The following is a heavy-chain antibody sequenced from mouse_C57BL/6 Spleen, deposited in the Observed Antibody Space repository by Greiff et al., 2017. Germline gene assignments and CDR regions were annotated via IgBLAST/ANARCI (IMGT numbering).Heavy chain of an antibody. V-gene: IGHV1-52*01. D-gene: IGHD4-1*01. J-gene: IGHJ4*01. CDR1: GYTFTSYW. CDR3: ARVPPGTSCAMDY. CDR2: IDPSDIEP. Sequence: FQLHQSGPELVSPGSSVKLSCKASGYTFTSYWMPWVNQRPIQGLEWIGNIDPSDIEPHFNQKFKAKATLTVDKSSSTAYMQLSSRTSKDEAVYYCARVPPGTSCAMDYWGQGTSVTVSA.